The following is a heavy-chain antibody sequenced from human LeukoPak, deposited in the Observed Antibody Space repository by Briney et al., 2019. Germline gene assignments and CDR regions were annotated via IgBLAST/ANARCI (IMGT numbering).Heavy chain of an antibody. CDR1: GFTFSSYW. CDR3: AKIPARYCSSGSCDY. Sequence: PGGSLRLSCAASGFTFSSYWMHWVRQAPGKGLVWVSRINSDGSSTSYADSVKGRFTISRDNAKNTLYLQMNSLRAEDTAVYYCAKIPARYCSSGSCDYWGQGTLVTVSS. J-gene: IGHJ4*02. D-gene: IGHD2-15*01. CDR2: INSDGSST. V-gene: IGHV3-74*01.